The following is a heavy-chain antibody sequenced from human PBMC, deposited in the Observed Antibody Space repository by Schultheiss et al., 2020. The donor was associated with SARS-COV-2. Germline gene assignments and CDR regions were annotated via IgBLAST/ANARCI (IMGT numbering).Heavy chain of an antibody. V-gene: IGHV3-30*04. CDR2: ISYDGSNK. CDR1: GFPFQNYA. CDR3: ARGSPLDWYFDL. J-gene: IGHJ2*01. Sequence: GGSLRLSCATSGFPFQNYAVHWVRQAPGKGLEWVAVISYDGSNKYYADSVKGRFTISRDNAKNTLYLHMNSLRVEDTGLYYCARGSPLDWYFDLWGRGTLVTVSS.